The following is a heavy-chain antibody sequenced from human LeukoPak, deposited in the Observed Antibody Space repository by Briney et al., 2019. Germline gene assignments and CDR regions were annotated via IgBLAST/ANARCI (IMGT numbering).Heavy chain of an antibody. CDR2: IYTSGST. J-gene: IGHJ3*02. CDR3: ARDYYSDAFDI. D-gene: IGHD3-22*01. CDR1: GGSISSGSYY. Sequence: SQTLSLTCTVSGGSISSGSYYWSWIRQPAGKGLEWIGRIYTSGSTNYNPSLKSRVTISVDTSKNQFSLKLSSVTAADTAVYYCARDYYSDAFDIWGQGTMVTVSS. V-gene: IGHV4-61*02.